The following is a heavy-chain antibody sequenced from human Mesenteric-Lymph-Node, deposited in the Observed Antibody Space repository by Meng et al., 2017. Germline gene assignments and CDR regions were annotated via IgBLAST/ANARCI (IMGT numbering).Heavy chain of an antibody. D-gene: IGHD4-17*01. Sequence: GQLQQGGSGLLKPSGTLSLTCAVYGGSFSGYYWSWIRQPPGKGLEWIGEINHSGSTNYNPSLKSRVTISVDTSKNQFSLKLSSVTAADTAVYYCARRYGASAYNWFDPWGQGTLVTVSS. CDR1: GGSFSGYY. J-gene: IGHJ5*02. CDR2: INHSGST. CDR3: ARRYGASAYNWFDP. V-gene: IGHV4-34*01.